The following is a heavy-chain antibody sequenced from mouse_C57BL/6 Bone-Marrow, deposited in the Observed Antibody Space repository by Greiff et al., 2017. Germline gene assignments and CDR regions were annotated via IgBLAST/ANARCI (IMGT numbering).Heavy chain of an antibody. Sequence: QVHVKQSGAELARPGASVKMSCKASGYTFTSYTMHWVKQRPGQGLEWIGYINPSSGYTKYNQKFKDKATLTADKSSSTAYMQLSSLTSEDSAVYYFAREVGTDYFDYWGQGTTLTFSS. D-gene: IGHD1-1*02. CDR2: INPSSGYT. CDR1: GYTFTSYT. CDR3: AREVGTDYFDY. J-gene: IGHJ2*01. V-gene: IGHV1-4*01.